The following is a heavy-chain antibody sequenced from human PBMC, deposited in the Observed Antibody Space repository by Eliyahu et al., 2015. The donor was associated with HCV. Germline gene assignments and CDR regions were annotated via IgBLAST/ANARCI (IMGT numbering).Heavy chain of an antibody. CDR1: GYTFTSYA. Sequence: LVQSGAEVKKPGASVKVSCKASGYTFTSYAMHWVRQAPGQRLEWMGWINAGNGNTKYSQKFQGRVTITRDTSASTAYMELSSLRSEDTAVYYCARDPNVSGWYNYYYYYGMDAWGQGTTVTVSS. CDR3: ARDPNVSGWYNYYYYYGMDA. J-gene: IGHJ6*02. D-gene: IGHD6-19*01. CDR2: INAGNGNT. V-gene: IGHV1-3*01.